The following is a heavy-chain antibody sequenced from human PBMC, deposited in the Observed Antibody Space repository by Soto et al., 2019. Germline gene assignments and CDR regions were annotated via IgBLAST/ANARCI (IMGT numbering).Heavy chain of an antibody. J-gene: IGHJ4*02. CDR1: GFTFSTYA. CDR3: AKKRGARDADLQYYFDS. V-gene: IGHV3-23*01. Sequence: EVQLFEYEGGSVQPGGSLTLSCAASGFTFSTYAMTWVRQAPGKGLEWVSSISDGGTTTYYADSVKGRFTISRDNSGNTLFLQLTSLRDEDTAVYYCAKKRGARDADLQYYFDSWGPGTPVIVSS. D-gene: IGHD3-16*01. CDR2: ISDGGTTT.